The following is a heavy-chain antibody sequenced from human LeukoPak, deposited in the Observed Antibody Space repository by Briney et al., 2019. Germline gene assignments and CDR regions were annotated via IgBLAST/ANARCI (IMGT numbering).Heavy chain of an antibody. V-gene: IGHV3-7*01. CDR3: ARIGYSSSSFDY. J-gene: IGHJ4*02. D-gene: IGHD6-6*01. Sequence: GGSLRLSCAASGFTLSSYWMSWVRQAPGKGREWVPNIKQDGSEKYYVDSVKGRYTISRDNAKNSLYLQMNSLRAEDTAVCYCARIGYSSSSFDYWGQGTLVTVSS. CDR2: IKQDGSEK. CDR1: GFTLSSYW.